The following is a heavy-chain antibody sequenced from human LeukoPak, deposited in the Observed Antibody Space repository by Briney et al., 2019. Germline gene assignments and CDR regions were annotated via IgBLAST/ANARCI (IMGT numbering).Heavy chain of an antibody. CDR1: GFTFSGSS. D-gene: IGHD5-24*01. V-gene: IGHV3-73*01. Sequence: GGSLKLSCAASGFTFSGSSMHWVRQASGKGLEWVGRIRSKAHSYATAYAASVKGRFTISRDDSKNTAYLQMNSLKSDDTAVYYCTRPPRNDYNDAFDIWGQGAMVTVSS. CDR2: IRSKAHSYAT. CDR3: TRPPRNDYNDAFDI. J-gene: IGHJ3*02.